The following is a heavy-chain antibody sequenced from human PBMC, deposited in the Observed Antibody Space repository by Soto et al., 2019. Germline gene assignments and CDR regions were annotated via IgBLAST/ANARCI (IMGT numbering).Heavy chain of an antibody. Sequence: QVKLQESGPGLEKPSGTLSLTCAVSGGSISNNRWWTWVRQAPGKGREWIGEINYRGSTTYNLSLKSRAQVSIEVSKNQFSLEMRAVTAAEKAVYYCAGQWAAGYGAFVPWGQGTLVTVSS. CDR3: AGQWAAGYGAFVP. CDR1: GGSISNNRW. J-gene: IGHJ5*02. CDR2: INYRGST. D-gene: IGHD3-9*01. V-gene: IGHV4-4*02.